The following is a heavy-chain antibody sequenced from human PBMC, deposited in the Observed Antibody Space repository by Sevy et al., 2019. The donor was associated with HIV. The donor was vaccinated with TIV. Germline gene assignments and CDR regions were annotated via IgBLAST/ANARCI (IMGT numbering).Heavy chain of an antibody. J-gene: IGHJ3*02. CDR2: ISYDGSNK. V-gene: IGHV3-30-3*01. CDR3: AREDWNDLADAFDI. CDR1: GLTFSSYA. D-gene: IGHD1-1*01. Sequence: GGSLRLSCAASGLTFSSYAMHWVRQAPGKGLEWVAVISYDGSNKYYADSVKGRFTISRDNSKNTLYLQMNSLRAEDTAVYYCAREDWNDLADAFDIWGQGTMVTVSS.